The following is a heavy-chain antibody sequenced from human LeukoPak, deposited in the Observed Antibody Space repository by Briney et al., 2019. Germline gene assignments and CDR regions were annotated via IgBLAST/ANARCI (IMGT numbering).Heavy chain of an antibody. J-gene: IGHJ4*02. D-gene: IGHD3-10*01. CDR2: ISSSGSTI. CDR3: ARDKDQLWFGDFDY. V-gene: IGHV3-48*03. Sequence: GGSLRLSCAASGFTFSSYEMNWVRQAPGKGLEWVSYISSSGSTIYYADSVTGRFTISRDNAKNSLYLQMNSLRAEDTAVYYCARDKDQLWFGDFDYWGQGTLVTVSS. CDR1: GFTFSSYE.